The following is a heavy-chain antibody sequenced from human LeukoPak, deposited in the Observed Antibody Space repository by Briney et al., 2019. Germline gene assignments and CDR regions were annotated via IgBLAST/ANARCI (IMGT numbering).Heavy chain of an antibody. CDR3: ARAYGIYCSSTSCSYNWFDP. CDR2: ISAYNGNT. J-gene: IGHJ5*02. Sequence: ASVKVSCKASGYTFTSYGISWVRQAPGQGLEWMGWISAYNGNTNYAQKLQGRVTMTTDTSTSTAYMELRGLRSDDTAVYYCARAYGIYCSSTSCSYNWFDPWGQGTLVTVSS. V-gene: IGHV1-18*01. D-gene: IGHD2-2*01. CDR1: GYTFTSYG.